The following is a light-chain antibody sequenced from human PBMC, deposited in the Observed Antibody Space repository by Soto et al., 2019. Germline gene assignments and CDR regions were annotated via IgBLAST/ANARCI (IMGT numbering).Light chain of an antibody. CDR1: SSDVGGYNY. CDR3: YSYTSSSTYV. Sequence: QSALTQPASVSGSPGQSITFSCTGTSSDVGGYNYVSWYQQHPAKAPKVMIYDVSNRPSGVSNRFSGSKSGNTASLTISGLQAEDEADYYCYSYTSSSTYVFATGTKVTVL. V-gene: IGLV2-14*03. CDR2: DVS. J-gene: IGLJ1*01.